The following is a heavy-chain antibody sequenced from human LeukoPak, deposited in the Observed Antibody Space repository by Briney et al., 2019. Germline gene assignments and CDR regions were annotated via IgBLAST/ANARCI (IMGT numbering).Heavy chain of an antibody. J-gene: IGHJ4*02. Sequence: GGSLRLSCAASGYTFSRYWMHWVRQGPGKGLVWVSRINEDGSSTSYAESVRGRFTISRDNAKNTLYLQMNSLRAEDAAVYYCTPDTFGARDSWGQGTLVTVSS. CDR2: INEDGSST. D-gene: IGHD3-10*01. CDR1: GYTFSRYW. CDR3: TPDTFGARDS. V-gene: IGHV3-74*01.